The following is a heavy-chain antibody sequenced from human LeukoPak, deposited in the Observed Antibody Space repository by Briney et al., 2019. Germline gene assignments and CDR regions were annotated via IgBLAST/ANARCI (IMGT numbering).Heavy chain of an antibody. J-gene: IGHJ4*02. Sequence: ASVKVSCKASGYTFISYGFSWVRQAPGQGLGWMGWISAYDGNTNSAQKFQGRVIMTTDTSASTAYMELRSLRPDDTAVYYCARDEYGSGKGFFDYWXXGTXVTVSS. CDR3: ARDEYGSGKGFFDY. D-gene: IGHD3-10*01. CDR2: ISAYDGNT. V-gene: IGHV1-18*01. CDR1: GYTFISYG.